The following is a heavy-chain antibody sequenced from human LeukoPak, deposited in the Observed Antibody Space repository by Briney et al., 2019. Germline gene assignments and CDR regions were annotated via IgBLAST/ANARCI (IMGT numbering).Heavy chain of an antibody. Sequence: PGGSLRLSCAASEFSVGSNYMTWVRQAPGNGLEWVGNIQPDGSEQYPVDSVKGRFTISRDNARNSLFLQMNSLRVEDTAVYYCASQSFARFDPWGQGTLVTVSS. CDR1: EFSVGSNY. CDR3: ASQSFARFDP. CDR2: IQPDGSEQ. D-gene: IGHD3-16*01. V-gene: IGHV3-7*01. J-gene: IGHJ5*02.